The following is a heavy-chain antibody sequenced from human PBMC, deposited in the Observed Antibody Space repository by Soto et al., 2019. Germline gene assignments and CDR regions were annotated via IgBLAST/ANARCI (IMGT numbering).Heavy chain of an antibody. V-gene: IGHV3-23*01. CDR2: ISGSGTTA. CDR1: GFIFSCYA. CDR3: AKTTDGWFSAFEI. D-gene: IGHD6-19*01. Sequence: EVQLLKSGGGLVQPGGSLRLSCAASGFIFSCYAMSWVRQAPGKGLEWVSAISGSGTTAYYADSVKGRFTFSRDNSKKTMYLQMNSLRAEDTAVYYCAKTTDGWFSAFEIWGQGRMVTVSS. J-gene: IGHJ3*02.